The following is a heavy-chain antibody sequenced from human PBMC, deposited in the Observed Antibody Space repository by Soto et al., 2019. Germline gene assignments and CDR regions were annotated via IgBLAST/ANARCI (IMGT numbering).Heavy chain of an antibody. D-gene: IGHD4-4*01. CDR2: INPDGGGT. J-gene: IGHJ6*02. V-gene: IGHV1-46*01. CDR1: GYTFTSYY. CDR3: ALGGNYLSMDV. Sequence: QVQLVQSGAEVKKPGASVKVSCKASGYTFTSYYMHWVRLAPGQGLEWMGIINPDGGGTSYAQQFQGRVSMTRDTSTSTVYMEMSSLRSEDTAVYYCALGGNYLSMDVWGQGTTVTVSS.